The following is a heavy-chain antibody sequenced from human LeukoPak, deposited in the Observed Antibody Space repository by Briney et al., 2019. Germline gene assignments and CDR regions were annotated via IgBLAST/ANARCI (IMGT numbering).Heavy chain of an antibody. CDR1: GYTFTSYG. D-gene: IGHD2-2*02. J-gene: IGHJ4*02. CDR3: ARDSRYCSSTICYNGQRY. CDR2: ISAYNGNT. V-gene: IGHV1-18*01. Sequence: GASVKVSCKASGYTFTSYGISWVRQAPGQGLEWMGWISAYNGNTNYAQKLQGRVTMTTDTSTSTAYMELRSLRSDDTAVYYCARDSRYCSSTICYNGQRYWGQGTLVTVSS.